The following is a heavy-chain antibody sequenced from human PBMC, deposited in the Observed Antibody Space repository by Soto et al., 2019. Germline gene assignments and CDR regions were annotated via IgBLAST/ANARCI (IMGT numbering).Heavy chain of an antibody. CDR1: GGSISSYY. Sequence: SETLSLTCTVSGGSISSYYWSWIRQPPGKGLEWIGYIYYSGSTNYNPSLKSRVTISVDTSKNQFSLKLSSVTAADTAVYYCAREYCSGGSCYLDAFDIWGQGTMVTVSS. D-gene: IGHD2-15*01. CDR3: AREYCSGGSCYLDAFDI. V-gene: IGHV4-59*01. J-gene: IGHJ3*02. CDR2: IYYSGST.